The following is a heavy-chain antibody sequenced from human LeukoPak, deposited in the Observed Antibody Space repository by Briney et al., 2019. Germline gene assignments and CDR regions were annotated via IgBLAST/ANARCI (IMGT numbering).Heavy chain of an antibody. CDR3: ARERDSSGYSYYFDY. D-gene: IGHD3-22*01. CDR1: GFTLNVFS. J-gene: IGHJ4*02. V-gene: IGHV3-21*01. CDR2: ISSESEHI. Sequence: GGSLRLSCAASGFTLNVFSLTWIRQTPGKGLEWVSSISSESEHILYSDSVKDRFTISRDNAKNSLYLQMNSLRAEDTAVYYCARERDSSGYSYYFDYWGQGTLVTVSS.